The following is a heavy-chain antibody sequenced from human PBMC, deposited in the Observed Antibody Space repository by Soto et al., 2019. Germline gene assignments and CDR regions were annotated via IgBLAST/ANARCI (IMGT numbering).Heavy chain of an antibody. J-gene: IGHJ6*02. Sequence: LRLSCAASGFTFSSYAMNWVRQAPGKGLEWVSGISGSGGRTNYADSVKGRFTISRDNAQNTLYLQMNSLRAEDTAVYYCAKAVESSSWWKNYGMDVWGQRTTVTVSS. V-gene: IGHV3-23*01. D-gene: IGHD6-13*01. CDR1: GFTFSSYA. CDR3: AKAVESSSWWKNYGMDV. CDR2: ISGSGGRT.